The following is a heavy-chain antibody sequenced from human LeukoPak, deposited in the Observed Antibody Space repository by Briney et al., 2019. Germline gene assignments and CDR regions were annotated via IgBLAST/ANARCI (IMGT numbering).Heavy chain of an antibody. CDR2: IKQDGSEK. J-gene: IGHJ6*02. D-gene: IGHD3-3*01. V-gene: IGHV3-7*01. CDR3: ARGDEFGMDV. CDR1: GFTFSSYW. Sequence: GGSLRLSCVASGFTFSSYWMSWVRQAPGKGLEWVANIKQDGSEKYYVDSVKGRFTISRDNAKNSLYLQMNSLRAEDTAVYYCARGDEFGMDVWGQGTTVTVSS.